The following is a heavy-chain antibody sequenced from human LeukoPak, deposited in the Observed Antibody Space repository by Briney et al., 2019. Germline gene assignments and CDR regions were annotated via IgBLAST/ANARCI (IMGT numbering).Heavy chain of an antibody. CDR2: TYYWSKWYT. D-gene: IGHD3-16*01. J-gene: IGHJ3*02. Sequence: SQTLSLPCAICGDSVSINNAAWTWIRQSPSRGLELLGRTYYWSKWYTDYAVSVSSRITINPDASKNQFCLQLNSVTPEDTAVYYCASSSLRGSDAFDIWGQGTMVTVS. V-gene: IGHV6-1*01. CDR3: ASSSLRGSDAFDI. CDR1: GDSVSINNAA.